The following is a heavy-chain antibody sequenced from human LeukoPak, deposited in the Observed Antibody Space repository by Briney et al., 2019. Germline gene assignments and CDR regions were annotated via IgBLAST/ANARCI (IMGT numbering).Heavy chain of an antibody. D-gene: IGHD6-13*01. J-gene: IGHJ4*02. Sequence: SETLSLTCTVSGGSISSDYWSWIRQPPGKGLEWIGYIYYSGSTNYNPSLKSRVTISVDTSKNRFSLKLSSVTAADTAVYYCARRYDSSWTFDYWGQGTLVTVSS. V-gene: IGHV4-59*08. CDR2: IYYSGST. CDR3: ARRYDSSWTFDY. CDR1: GGSISSDY.